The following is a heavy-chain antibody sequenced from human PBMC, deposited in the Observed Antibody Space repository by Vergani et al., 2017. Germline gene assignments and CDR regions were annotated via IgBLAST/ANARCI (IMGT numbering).Heavy chain of an antibody. D-gene: IGHD3-3*01. Sequence: QLQLQESGPGLVKPSQTLSLTCTVSGGSISSGSYYWSWIRQPAGKGLEWIGRIYTSGSTNYNPSLKSRVTISVDTSKNQFSLKLSSVTAADTAVYYCAGGPYYDFWSGYYFDYWGQGTLVTVSS. CDR3: AGGPYYDFWSGYYFDY. CDR1: GGSISSGSYY. V-gene: IGHV4-61*02. J-gene: IGHJ4*02. CDR2: IYTSGST.